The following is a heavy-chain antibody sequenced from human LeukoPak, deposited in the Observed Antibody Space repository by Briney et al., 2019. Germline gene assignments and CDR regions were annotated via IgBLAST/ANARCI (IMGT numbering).Heavy chain of an antibody. CDR1: GFTFSSYE. CDR2: ISSSGSTI. J-gene: IGHJ4*02. CDR3: ARGGYYDFWSGYQLFDY. V-gene: IGHV3-48*03. Sequence: GGSLRPSCAASGFTFSSYEMNWVRQAPGKGLEWVSYISSSGSTIYYADSVKGRFTISRDNAKNSLYLQMNSLRAEDTAVYYCARGGYYDFWSGYQLFDYWGQGTLVTVSS. D-gene: IGHD3-3*01.